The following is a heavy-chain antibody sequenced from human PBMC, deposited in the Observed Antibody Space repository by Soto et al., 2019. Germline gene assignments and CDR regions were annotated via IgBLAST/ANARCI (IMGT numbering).Heavy chain of an antibody. CDR2: VYHSGST. CDR1: GGSITSGDFY. V-gene: IGHV4-30-4*01. Sequence: QVQLQESGPGLLKPSQTLSLTCTVSGGSITSGDFYWSWLRQAPGKGLEWIGYVYHSGSTYYNPSLESRASLSVDTSRNQFFLKMTSVTAADTAVYYCARDWGYYDNGMDVWGRGTTVTVSS. D-gene: IGHD7-27*01. CDR3: ARDWGYYDNGMDV. J-gene: IGHJ6*02.